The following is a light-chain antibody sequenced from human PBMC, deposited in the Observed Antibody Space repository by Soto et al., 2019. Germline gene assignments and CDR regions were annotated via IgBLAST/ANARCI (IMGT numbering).Light chain of an antibody. Sequence: QSALTQPASVSGSPGQSITISCSGTSRDVGAYNLVSWYQQFPGKGPKLPIYEVRHRPSGVSYRFSGSKSGNTASLTISSLLPEDEAVYFCSSFSSRNALVFGGGTKVTVL. CDR3: SSFSSRNALV. J-gene: IGLJ2*01. V-gene: IGLV2-14*01. CDR1: SRDVGAYNL. CDR2: EVR.